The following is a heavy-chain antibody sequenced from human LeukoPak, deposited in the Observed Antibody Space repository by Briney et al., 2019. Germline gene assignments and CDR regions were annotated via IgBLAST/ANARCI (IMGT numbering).Heavy chain of an antibody. CDR2: ISAYNGNT. V-gene: IGHV1-18*04. J-gene: IGHJ4*02. CDR1: GYTFTSYY. D-gene: IGHD3-22*01. Sequence: ASVKVSCKASGYTFTSYYMHWVRQAPGQGLEWLGWISAYNGNTNYAQKLQGRVTMTTDTSTSTAYMELRSLTSDDTAVYYCARSQYSSGGGDYWGQGTLVSVSS. CDR3: ARSQYSSGGGDY.